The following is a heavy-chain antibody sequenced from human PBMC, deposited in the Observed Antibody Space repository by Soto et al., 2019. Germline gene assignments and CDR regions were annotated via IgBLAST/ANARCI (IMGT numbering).Heavy chain of an antibody. J-gene: IGHJ3*02. CDR2: IWYDGSNK. CDR1: GFTFGSYG. D-gene: IGHD6-19*01. Sequence: GGSLRLSCAASGFTFGSYGMHWVGQGPGKGLEWVAVIWYDGSNKYYADSVKGRFTISRDNSKNTLYLQMNSLRAEGTAVYYCARGIAVAGSWGAFDIWGQGTMVTVSS. V-gene: IGHV3-33*01. CDR3: ARGIAVAGSWGAFDI.